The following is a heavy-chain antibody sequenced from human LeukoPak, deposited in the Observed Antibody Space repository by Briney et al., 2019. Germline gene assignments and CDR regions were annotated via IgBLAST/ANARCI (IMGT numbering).Heavy chain of an antibody. D-gene: IGHD3-10*01. CDR1: GFTVSSNY. Sequence: GGSLRLSCAASGFTVSSNYMSWVRRAPGKGLEWVSVIYSGGSTYYADSVKGRSTISRDNSKNTLYLQMNSLRAEDTAVYYCARDGYYGSGSLDYWGQGTLVTVSS. CDR2: IYSGGST. V-gene: IGHV3-66*01. J-gene: IGHJ4*02. CDR3: ARDGYYGSGSLDY.